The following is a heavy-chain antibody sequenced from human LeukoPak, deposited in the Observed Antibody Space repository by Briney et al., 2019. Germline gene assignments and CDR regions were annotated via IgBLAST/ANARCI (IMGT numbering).Heavy chain of an antibody. J-gene: IGHJ5*02. D-gene: IGHD3-10*01. CDR2: IKEDGGEK. CDR3: ARGGSGSS. CDR1: GFTFNKYS. Sequence: PGGSLRLSCAASGFTFNKYSMNWVRQAPGKGLEWVATIKEDGGEKYYVDSVKGRFTISRDNAKNSLSLQMSTLRVEDTAVYYCARGGSGSSWGQGTLVTVSS. V-gene: IGHV3-7*04.